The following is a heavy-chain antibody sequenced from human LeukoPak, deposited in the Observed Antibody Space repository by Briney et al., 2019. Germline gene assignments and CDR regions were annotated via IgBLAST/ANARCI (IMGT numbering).Heavy chain of an antibody. Sequence: SETLSLTCAVYGESFSGYYWSWIRQPPGKGLEWIGEINHSGSTSYSPSLKSRVTISVDTSKNQFSLKLSSVTAADTAVYYCAREEMAGLDYWGQGTLVTVSS. CDR2: INHSGST. CDR1: GESFSGYY. J-gene: IGHJ4*02. D-gene: IGHD5-24*01. CDR3: AREEMAGLDY. V-gene: IGHV4-34*01.